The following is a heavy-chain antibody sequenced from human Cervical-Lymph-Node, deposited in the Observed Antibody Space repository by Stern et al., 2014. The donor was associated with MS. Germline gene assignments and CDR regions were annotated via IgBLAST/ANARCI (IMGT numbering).Heavy chain of an antibody. V-gene: IGHV1-18*01. D-gene: IGHD3-22*01. Sequence: QMQLVQSGAEVKKPGASVKVSCKASGYTFTSYGISWVRQAPGQGLEWMGWISAYNGNTNYAQKLQGRVTMTTDTSASTAYMELRSLRSDDTAVYYCARIGEWIYDSSGYYWDWFDPWGQGTLVTVSS. CDR3: ARIGEWIYDSSGYYWDWFDP. CDR2: ISAYNGNT. J-gene: IGHJ5*02. CDR1: GYTFTSYG.